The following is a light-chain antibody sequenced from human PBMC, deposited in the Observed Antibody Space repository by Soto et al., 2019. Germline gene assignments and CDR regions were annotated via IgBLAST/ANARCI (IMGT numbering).Light chain of an antibody. CDR1: QGISNY. Sequence: DLQMTQSPSSLSASVGDRVTITCRASQGISNYLAWYQQKPGKVPKLLIYAASTLQSGVQSRFSGSGSGTDFPLTISSLQPEDVATYYCQKYNSAPHTFGQGTKLEIK. CDR2: AAS. CDR3: QKYNSAPHT. V-gene: IGKV1-27*01. J-gene: IGKJ2*01.